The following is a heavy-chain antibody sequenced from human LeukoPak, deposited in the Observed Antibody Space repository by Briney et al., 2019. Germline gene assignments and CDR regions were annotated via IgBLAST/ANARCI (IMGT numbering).Heavy chain of an antibody. V-gene: IGHV4-4*07. CDR1: GGSISTYH. J-gene: IGHJ5*02. CDR2: IYTSGST. CDR3: ARDLEHCDSTSCHNWFDP. D-gene: IGHD2-2*01. Sequence: SETLSLTCTVSGGSISTYHWSWIRQPARKGLEWIGRIYTSGSTIYNPSLKSRVTISVDKSKNQFSLKLSSVTAADTAVYYCARDLEHCDSTSCHNWFDPWGQGTLVTVSS.